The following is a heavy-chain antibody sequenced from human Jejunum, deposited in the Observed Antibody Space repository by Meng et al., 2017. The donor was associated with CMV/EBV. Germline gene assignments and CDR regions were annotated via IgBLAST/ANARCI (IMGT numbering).Heavy chain of an antibody. CDR1: VDSINIHF. Sequence: QVTRTWSGPGLGRPSAALSLSCSVSVDSINIHFWSWIRQPAGKKLEWIGRISSSGNTNYTPSFKSRVIMSLDTSNNQFFLKLTSVTAADTALYYCARGESRGYYYFDYWGQGILVTVSS. CDR3: ARGESRGYYYFDY. J-gene: IGHJ4*02. V-gene: IGHV4-4*07. CDR2: ISSSGNT. D-gene: IGHD3-22*01.